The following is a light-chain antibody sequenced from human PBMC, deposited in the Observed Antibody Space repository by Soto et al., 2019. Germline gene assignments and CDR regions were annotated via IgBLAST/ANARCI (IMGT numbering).Light chain of an antibody. CDR2: EVT. Sequence: HSALTQPASVSGSPGQSITISCTGTNSDVGNYDLVSWYEHHPGKAPRLINYEVTKRPSGGSDRYSGSKSDNTASLTISGLQAEDEGDYYCSSYAGRTKVVFGGGTKLTVL. CDR3: SSYAGRTKVV. CDR1: NSDVGNYDL. J-gene: IGLJ3*02. V-gene: IGLV2-23*02.